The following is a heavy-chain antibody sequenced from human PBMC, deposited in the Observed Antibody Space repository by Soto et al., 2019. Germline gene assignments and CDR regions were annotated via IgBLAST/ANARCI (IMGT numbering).Heavy chain of an antibody. J-gene: IGHJ5*02. D-gene: IGHD6-19*01. CDR3: ARGKASSGWINWFDP. V-gene: IGHV4-31*03. CDR2: IYYSGST. CDR1: GGSISSGGYY. Sequence: QVQLQESGPGLVKPSQTLSLTCTVSGGSISSGGYYWSWIRQHPGKGLEWIGYIYYSGSTYYNPSLKNRVTISVDTSKNQFSLKLSSVTAADTAVYYCARGKASSGWINWFDPWGQGTLVTVSS.